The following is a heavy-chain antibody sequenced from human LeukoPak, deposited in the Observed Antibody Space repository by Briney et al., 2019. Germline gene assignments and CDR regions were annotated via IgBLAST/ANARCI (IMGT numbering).Heavy chain of an antibody. J-gene: IGHJ4*02. CDR3: ATDFYRGRQFDY. D-gene: IGHD2/OR15-2a*01. Sequence: ASVKVSCKVSGNTITDLSMNWVRQAPGKGLEWMGGFDPEDVETIYAQKFQGRVTMTEDTSTATAYMELSSLRPDDTAVYYCATDFYRGRQFDYWGQGTLVTVSS. CDR1: GNTITDLS. V-gene: IGHV1-24*01. CDR2: FDPEDVET.